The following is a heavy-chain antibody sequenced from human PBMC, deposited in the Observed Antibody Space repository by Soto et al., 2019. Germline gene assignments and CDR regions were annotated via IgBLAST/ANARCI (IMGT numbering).Heavy chain of an antibody. CDR2: IYYSGST. V-gene: IGHV4-31*03. CDR3: ARDRVKPHYGMDV. CDR1: GGSISSGGYY. J-gene: IGHJ6*02. Sequence: QVQLQESGPGLVKPSQTLSLTCTVSGGSISSGGYYWSWIRQHPGKGLEWIGYIYYSGSTYYNPSLQSRVTISVDTSKNQFSLKLSSVTAADTAVYYCARDRVKPHYGMDVWGQGTTVTVSS. D-gene: IGHD3-10*01.